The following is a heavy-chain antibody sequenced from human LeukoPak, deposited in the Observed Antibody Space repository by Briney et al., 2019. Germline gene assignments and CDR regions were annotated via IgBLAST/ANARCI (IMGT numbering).Heavy chain of an antibody. V-gene: IGHV4-39*01. CDR1: GGSISSSSYY. CDR2: IYYSGST. D-gene: IGHD4-17*01. CDR3: ARHRRVTSRYYYYMDV. J-gene: IGHJ6*03. Sequence: SETLSLTCTVSGGSISSSSYYWGWIRQPPGKGLEWIGSIYYSGSTYYNPSLKSRVTISVDTSKNQFSLKLSSVTAADTAVYYCARHRRVTSRYYYYMDVWGKGTTVTISS.